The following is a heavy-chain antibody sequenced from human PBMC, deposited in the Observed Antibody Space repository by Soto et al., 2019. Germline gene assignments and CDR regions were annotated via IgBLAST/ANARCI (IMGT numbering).Heavy chain of an antibody. CDR3: ARGGLYCTNGVCYTGLDY. CDR1: GFTFSSYG. J-gene: IGHJ4*02. D-gene: IGHD2-8*01. V-gene: IGHV3-30-3*01. CDR2: ISYDGSNK. Sequence: PGGSLRLSCAASGFTFSSYGVHWVRQAPGKGLEWVAVISYDGSNKHYADSVKGRFTISRDNSKTTLYLQMNSLRSEDTAVYYCARGGLYCTNGVCYTGLDYWGQGTLVTVSS.